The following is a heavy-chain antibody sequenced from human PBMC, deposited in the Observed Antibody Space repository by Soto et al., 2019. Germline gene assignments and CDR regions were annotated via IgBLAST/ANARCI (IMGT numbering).Heavy chain of an antibody. CDR1: GYTFSSYG. D-gene: IGHD2-21*02. CDR2: ISAYNGNT. CDR3: ASSYCGGDCSVLYYYYGMDV. V-gene: IGHV1-18*01. J-gene: IGHJ6*02. Sequence: QVQLVQFGAEVKKPGASVKVSCKASGYTFSSYGISWVRQAPGQGLEWMGWISAYNGNTNYAQKLQGRVTMTTDTSTSTAYRELRSLRSDDTAVYYCASSYCGGDCSVLYYYYGMDVWGQGTTVTVSS.